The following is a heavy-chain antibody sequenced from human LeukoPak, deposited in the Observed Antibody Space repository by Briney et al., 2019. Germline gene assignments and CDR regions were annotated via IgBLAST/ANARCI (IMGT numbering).Heavy chain of an antibody. CDR2: IYSGGST. J-gene: IGHJ4*02. CDR1: GFTFSNYE. CDR3: ARDSGDHIFDY. D-gene: IGHD3-10*01. Sequence: GGSLRLSCAASGFTFSNYEMNWVRQAPGKGLEWVSVIYSGGSTYYADSVKGRFTISRDNSKNTLYLQMNSLRAEDTAVYYCARDSGDHIFDYWGQGTLVTVSS. V-gene: IGHV3-53*01.